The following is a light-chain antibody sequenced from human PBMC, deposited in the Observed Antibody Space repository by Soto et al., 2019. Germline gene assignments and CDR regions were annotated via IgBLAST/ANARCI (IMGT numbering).Light chain of an antibody. CDR1: QSVSSN. V-gene: IGKV3-15*01. CDR3: QQYIDWPET. CDR2: GAS. Sequence: EIEMTQSRATLSVSPGERATLSCRASQSVSSNLAWYQQKPGQAPRLLIYGASTRATGIPDRISGSGSGTEFTLTISSLQSEGFAVYYCQQYIDWPETFGQGTKVDIK. J-gene: IGKJ2*01.